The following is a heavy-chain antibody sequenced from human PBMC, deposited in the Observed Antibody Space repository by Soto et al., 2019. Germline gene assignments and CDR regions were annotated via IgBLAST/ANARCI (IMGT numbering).Heavy chain of an antibody. CDR1: GGSFSGFY. CDR2: INHSGSA. Sequence: SETVSLTCAVNGGSFSGFYWTWIRQSPGRGLEWIGEINHSGSARYSPSLKSRVTISLDTSNNQFSLKLSSVTAADTAVYYCSRTPYRRQLVRYYYYGLDVWGQGTTVTVSS. V-gene: IGHV4-34*01. J-gene: IGHJ6*02. D-gene: IGHD1-1*01. CDR3: SRTPYRRQLVRYYYYGLDV.